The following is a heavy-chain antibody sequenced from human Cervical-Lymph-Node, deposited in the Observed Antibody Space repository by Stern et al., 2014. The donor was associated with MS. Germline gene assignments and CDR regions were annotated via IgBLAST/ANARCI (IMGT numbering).Heavy chain of an antibody. CDR2: IYYDGST. J-gene: IGHJ4*02. D-gene: IGHD4-11*01. V-gene: IGHV4-59*01. Sequence: QVQLLESGPGVVKPSETLSLTCTVSGGSISSYYWSWIRQPPGKGLELIGYIYYDGSTNYNSSLKSRVTISLDTSRTQFFLKLDSVTAADTAVYFCARVSTSFDDWGQGTLVTVSS. CDR3: ARVSTSFDD. CDR1: GGSISSYY.